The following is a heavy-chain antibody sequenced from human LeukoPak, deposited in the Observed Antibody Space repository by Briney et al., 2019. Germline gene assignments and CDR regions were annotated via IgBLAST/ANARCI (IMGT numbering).Heavy chain of an antibody. CDR3: ARRPFGSSGWYADY. CDR2: ISGSGGTT. D-gene: IGHD6-19*01. Sequence: GGSLRLSCAASGFTLSSYSMNWVRQAPGKGLECVLGISGSGGTTYYADSVKGRFTISRDNSKNTLYLQMNSLRAEDTAVYYCARRPFGSSGWYADYWGQGTLVTVSS. J-gene: IGHJ4*02. V-gene: IGHV3-23*01. CDR1: GFTLSSYS.